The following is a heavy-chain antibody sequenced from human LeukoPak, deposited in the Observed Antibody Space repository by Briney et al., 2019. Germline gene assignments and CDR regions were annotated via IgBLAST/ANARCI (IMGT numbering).Heavy chain of an antibody. Sequence: GGSLRLSCAASGFIFSGFYMSWVRQAPGKGLEWVANIKQDGSEKYYVDSVKGRFTISRDNAKNSLYLQMNSLRAEDTAVYYCARGETSVYYYYYMDVWGEGTTVTVSS. CDR1: GFIFSGFY. CDR3: ARGETSVYYYYYMDV. V-gene: IGHV3-7*01. CDR2: IKQDGSEK. D-gene: IGHD1-26*01. J-gene: IGHJ6*03.